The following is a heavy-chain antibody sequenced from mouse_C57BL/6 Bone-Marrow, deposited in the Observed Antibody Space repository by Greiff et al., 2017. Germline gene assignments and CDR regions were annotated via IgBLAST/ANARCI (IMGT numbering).Heavy chain of an antibody. J-gene: IGHJ4*01. Sequence: EVQLQQSGAELVRPGASVKLSCTASGFNIKDDYMHWVKQRPEQGLEWIGWMDPENGDTEYASKFQGKATITADTSSNTAYLQLSSLTSEDTAVYYCTTFWSTYDYDGYYAMDYWGQGTSVTVSS. CDR3: TTFWSTYDYDGYYAMDY. CDR2: MDPENGDT. D-gene: IGHD2-4*01. V-gene: IGHV14-4*01. CDR1: GFNIKDDY.